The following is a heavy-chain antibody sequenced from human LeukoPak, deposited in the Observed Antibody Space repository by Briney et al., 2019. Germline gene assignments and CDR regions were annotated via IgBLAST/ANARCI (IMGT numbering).Heavy chain of an antibody. V-gene: IGHV1-46*01. CDR1: GYTFTSYY. CDR3: ARDPRYGSGQTWFDP. J-gene: IGHJ5*02. D-gene: IGHD3-10*01. CDR2: INPSLGST. Sequence: GASVKVSCKASGYTFTSYYMHWVRQAPGQGLEWMGIINPSLGSTNHAQKLEDRVTMTRDPSTSTVYMGLSSLRSEDTAVYYCARDPRYGSGQTWFDPWGQGTLVTVSS.